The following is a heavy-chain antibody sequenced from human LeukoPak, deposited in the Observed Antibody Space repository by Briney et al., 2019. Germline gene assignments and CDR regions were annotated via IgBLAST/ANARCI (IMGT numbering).Heavy chain of an antibody. CDR1: GFTFSNAW. Sequence: GGSLRLSCAASGFTFSNAWMSWVRQAPGKGLEWVGRIKSKTDGGTTDYAAPVKGRFTISRDDSKNTLYLQMNSLKTEDTAVYYCTTDFRSEIVATITWGQGTLVTVSS. CDR2: IKSKTDGGTT. J-gene: IGHJ4*02. CDR3: TTDFRSEIVATIT. V-gene: IGHV3-15*01. D-gene: IGHD5-12*01.